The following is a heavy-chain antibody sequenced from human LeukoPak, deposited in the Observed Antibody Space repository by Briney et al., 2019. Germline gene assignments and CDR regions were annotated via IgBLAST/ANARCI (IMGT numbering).Heavy chain of an antibody. Sequence: GGSLRLSCAASGFTFSSYEMNWVRQAPGKGLEWVSYISSSGSTIYYADSVKGRFTISRDNAKNSLYLQMNSLRAEDTAVYYCARGDYDFWSGHYYFDYWGQGTLVTVSS. V-gene: IGHV3-48*03. D-gene: IGHD3-3*01. CDR3: ARGDYDFWSGHYYFDY. J-gene: IGHJ4*02. CDR1: GFTFSSYE. CDR2: ISSSGSTI.